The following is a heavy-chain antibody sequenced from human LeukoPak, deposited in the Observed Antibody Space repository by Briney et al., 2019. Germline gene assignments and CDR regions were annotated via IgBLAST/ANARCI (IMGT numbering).Heavy chain of an antibody. CDR3: TKDQTPYN. CDR1: GFTFGDYA. Sequence: GGSLRLSCTASGFTFGDYAMTWVRQAPGKGLEWVGFIISKGYGETPEYAASVKDRFTISRDDSKSIAYLQMNSLKTEDTAVYYCTKDQTPYNWGQGTLVTVSS. V-gene: IGHV3-49*04. D-gene: IGHD2-15*01. J-gene: IGHJ4*02. CDR2: IISKGYGETP.